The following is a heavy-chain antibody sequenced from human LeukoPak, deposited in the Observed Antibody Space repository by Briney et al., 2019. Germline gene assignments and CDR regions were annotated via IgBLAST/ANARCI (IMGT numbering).Heavy chain of an antibody. CDR2: IRYDGSNK. V-gene: IGHV3-30*02. CDR1: GLTFSSYG. J-gene: IGHJ3*02. D-gene: IGHD4-23*01. CDR3: AKEYYGGNSDYDAFDI. Sequence: PGGSLRLSCAASGLTFSSYGMHWVRQAPGKGLEWVAFIRYDGSNKYYADSVKGRFTISRDNSKNTLYLQMNSLRAEDTAVYYCAKEYYGGNSDYDAFDIWGQGTMVTVSS.